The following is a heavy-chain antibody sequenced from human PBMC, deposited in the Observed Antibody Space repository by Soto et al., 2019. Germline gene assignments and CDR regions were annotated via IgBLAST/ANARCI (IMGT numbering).Heavy chain of an antibody. Sequence: QVQLVQSGAEVKKPGSSVTVSCKASGGTFSSYTISWVRQAPGQGLEWMGGIIPIFGTANYAQKFQGRVTIPVDESTIKAYMELSSLRSEDTAVYYCARGNHRWLQLWYFDLWGRGTLVTVSA. CDR3: ARGNHRWLQLWYFDL. CDR1: GGTFSSYT. V-gene: IGHV1-69*12. CDR2: IIPIFGTA. J-gene: IGHJ2*01. D-gene: IGHD5-12*01.